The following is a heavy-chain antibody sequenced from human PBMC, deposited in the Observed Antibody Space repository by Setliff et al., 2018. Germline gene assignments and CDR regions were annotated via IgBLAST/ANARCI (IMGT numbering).Heavy chain of an antibody. CDR2: IYYSGST. D-gene: IGHD3-22*01. CDR3: ARGSYYDSSGYSPDFFDY. Sequence: SETLSLTCSVSGASITDSYWNWIRQPPGKGLEWIGYIYYSGSTNYNPSLKSRVTISLDTPKTQFSLKLSSVTAADTAVYYCARGSYYDSSGYSPDFFDYWGQGTLVTVSS. V-gene: IGHV4-59*08. CDR1: GASITDSY. J-gene: IGHJ4*02.